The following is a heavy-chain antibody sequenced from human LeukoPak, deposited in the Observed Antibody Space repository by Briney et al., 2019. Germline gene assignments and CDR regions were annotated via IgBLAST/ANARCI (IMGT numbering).Heavy chain of an antibody. CDR1: GFIFSNYA. J-gene: IGHJ6*02. V-gene: IGHV3-23*01. CDR3: VRSTGYFYYGMDV. Sequence: GGSLRLSYAASGFIFSNYAVYWVRQAPGEGLEWVSVISGGGAATYADSVKGRFTISRDNSRNTVYLQMDNLRDEDLAVYYCVRSTGYFYYGMDVWGQGTTVTVS. CDR2: ISGGGAA.